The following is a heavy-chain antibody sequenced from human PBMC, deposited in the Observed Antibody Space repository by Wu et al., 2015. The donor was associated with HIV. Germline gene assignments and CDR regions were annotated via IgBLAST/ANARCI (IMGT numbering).Heavy chain of an antibody. V-gene: IGHV1-2*02. CDR3: ASRYDFWSGYIL. D-gene: IGHD3-3*01. CDR2: INPKSGDT. Sequence: QVQLVQSGAEMKTPGASVRVSCKASGYSFTDYYIHWVRQAPGQGLEWMGWINPKSGDTDYAQKFQGRVTMTRDTSITTAYMELSRLRSDDTAVYYCASRYDFWSGYILWGQGTLAPSPQ. CDR1: GYSFTDYY. J-gene: IGHJ4*02.